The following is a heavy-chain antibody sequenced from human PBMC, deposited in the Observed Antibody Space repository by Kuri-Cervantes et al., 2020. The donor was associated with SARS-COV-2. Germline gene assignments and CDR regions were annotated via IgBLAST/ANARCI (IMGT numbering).Heavy chain of an antibody. CDR3: ARVSSAPAQLSYSRYYYIDV. J-gene: IGHJ6*03. V-gene: IGHV4-4*07. D-gene: IGHD2-15*01. CDR2: IYTSGST. CDR1: GGSISSYY. Sequence: ESLKISCTVSGGSISSYYWTWIRQPAGEGLEYIGRIYTSGSTDYNSSLKSRVTISIDTSQSRFSLHLTSVTAADTAVYFCARVSSAPAQLSYSRYYYIDVWGKGTTVTVSS.